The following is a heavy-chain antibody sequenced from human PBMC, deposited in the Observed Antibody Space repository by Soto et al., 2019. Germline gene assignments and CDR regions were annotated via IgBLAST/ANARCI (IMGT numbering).Heavy chain of an antibody. CDR2: INAGYGNT. Sequence: VHLVPSGADVRKTGASVKVSCKASGYTFSSYAMHWVRQSPVQRLEWMGWINAGYGNTKSSQKFQNRVTISRDTSASTAYMELTSLRSEDTAVYYCARDTGDGTLDFWGQGTLVTVSS. J-gene: IGHJ4*02. D-gene: IGHD7-27*01. CDR3: ARDTGDGTLDF. CDR1: GYTFSSYA. V-gene: IGHV1-3*01.